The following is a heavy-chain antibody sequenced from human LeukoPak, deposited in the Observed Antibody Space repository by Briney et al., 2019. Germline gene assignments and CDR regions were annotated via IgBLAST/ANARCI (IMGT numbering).Heavy chain of an antibody. CDR2: ISSYNGKT. J-gene: IGHJ4*02. D-gene: IGHD3-10*01. CDR3: GTWRLEYYASGSWDC. CDR1: GFTFTSYG. Sequence: GASVKVSCKAYGFTFTSYGINWVRQAPGQGLEWMGWISSYNGKTNYAQHLQGRVTVTTDTSTNTAYMELRSLTSHDTAVYYCGTWRLEYYASGSWDCWGQGTVVTVSS. V-gene: IGHV1-18*01.